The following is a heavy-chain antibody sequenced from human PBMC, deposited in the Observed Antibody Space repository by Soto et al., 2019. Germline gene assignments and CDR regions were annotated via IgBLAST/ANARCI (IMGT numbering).Heavy chain of an antibody. CDR2: INHSGST. D-gene: IGHD3-9*01. J-gene: IGHJ6*02. V-gene: IGHV4-34*01. CDR1: GGSFSGYY. CDR3: ARGATIFGRGMDV. Sequence: SETLSLTCAVYGGSFSGYYWSWIRQPPGRGLEWIGEINHSGSTNYNPSLKSRVTISVDTSKNQFSLKLSSVTAADTAVYYCARGATIFGRGMDVWGQGTTVTVSS.